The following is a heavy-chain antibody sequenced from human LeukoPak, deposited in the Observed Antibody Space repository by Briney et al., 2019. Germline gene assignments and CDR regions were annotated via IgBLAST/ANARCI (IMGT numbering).Heavy chain of an antibody. CDR2: ISWSSGSI. Sequence: GRSLRLSCAASGFTFDDYAMHWVRQAPGKGLEWVSGISWSSGSIGYADSVKGRFTISRDNAKNSLYLQMNSLRAEDTALYYCVKDTEDYFDYWGQGTLVTVSP. J-gene: IGHJ4*02. CDR3: VKDTEDYFDY. CDR1: GFTFDDYA. V-gene: IGHV3-9*01.